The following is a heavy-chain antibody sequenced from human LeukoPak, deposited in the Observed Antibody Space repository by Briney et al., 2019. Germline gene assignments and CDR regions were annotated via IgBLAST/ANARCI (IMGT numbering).Heavy chain of an antibody. CDR3: AHIGLWDDYFDY. J-gene: IGHJ4*02. CDR2: IYWDDDK. CDR1: GFSLSTSGVG. V-gene: IGHV2-5*02. D-gene: IGHD3-16*01. Sequence: SGPTLVKPAQTLTLTCTFSGFSLSTSGVGVGWIRQPPGKALEWLALIYWDDDKRYSPSLKSRLTITKDTSKNQVVLTMTNMDPVDTATYYCAHIGLWDDYFDYWGQGTLVTVSS.